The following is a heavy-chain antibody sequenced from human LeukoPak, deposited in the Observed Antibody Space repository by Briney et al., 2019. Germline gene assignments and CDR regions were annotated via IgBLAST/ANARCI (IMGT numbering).Heavy chain of an antibody. J-gene: IGHJ3*02. CDR3: ARSEVGNAFDM. CDR2: ISSGSSTI. V-gene: IGHV3-21*01. Sequence: GGSLRLSCEASGFTFSSYSMSWVRQAPGKGLEWVAVISSGSSTIYYADSVKGRFTISRDNTKKTLWLQMSSLRADDTAVFYCARSEVGNAFDMWGQGTMVSVSS. CDR1: GFTFSSYS. D-gene: IGHD1-26*01.